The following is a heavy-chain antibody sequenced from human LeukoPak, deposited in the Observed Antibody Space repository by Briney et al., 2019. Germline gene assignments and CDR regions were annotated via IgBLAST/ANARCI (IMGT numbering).Heavy chain of an antibody. V-gene: IGHV1-2*02. CDR1: GYTFTGYY. J-gene: IGHJ6*02. Sequence: ASVKVSCKASGYTFTGYYMHWVRQAPGQGLDWMGWINPNSGGTNYAQKFQGRVTMTRDTSITTAYMELSRLRSDDTAVYYCARDRPKLRYFDWLLSPRGMDVWGQGTTVTVSS. D-gene: IGHD3-9*01. CDR2: INPNSGGT. CDR3: ARDRPKLRYFDWLLSPRGMDV.